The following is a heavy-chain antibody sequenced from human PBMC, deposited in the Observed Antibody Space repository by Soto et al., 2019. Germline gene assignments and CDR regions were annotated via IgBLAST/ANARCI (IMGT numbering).Heavy chain of an antibody. D-gene: IGHD3-3*02. CDR2: IFPGDSDT. CDR3: ARGGIIGTPPYY. V-gene: IGHV5-51*01. Sequence: PGASLKISCQGSGYSFGAYWIGWVRQMPGKGLEWMGIIFPGDSDTRYRPSFQGQVTISVDRSINTAYLQWSSLKASDTAMYFCARGGIIGTPPYYWGQGTQVTVSS. CDR1: GYSFGAYW. J-gene: IGHJ4*02.